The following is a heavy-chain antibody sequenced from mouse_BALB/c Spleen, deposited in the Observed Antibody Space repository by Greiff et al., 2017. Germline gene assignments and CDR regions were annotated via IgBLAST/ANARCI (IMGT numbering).Heavy chain of an antibody. CDR3: ARESSITTGYAMDY. Sequence: EVQLVESGGGLVQPGGSRKLSCAASGFTFSSFGMHWVRQAPEKGLEWVAYISSGSSTIYYADTVKGRFTISRDNPKNTLFLQMTSLRSEDTAMYYCARESSITTGYAMDYWGQGTSVTVSS. CDR1: GFTFSSFG. J-gene: IGHJ4*01. V-gene: IGHV5-17*02. CDR2: ISSGSSTI. D-gene: IGHD1-1*01.